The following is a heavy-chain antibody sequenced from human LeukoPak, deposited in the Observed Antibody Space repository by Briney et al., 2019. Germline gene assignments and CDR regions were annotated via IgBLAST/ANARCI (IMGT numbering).Heavy chain of an antibody. CDR3: AKDSKPAAGPFDY. D-gene: IGHD6-13*01. V-gene: IGHV3-23*01. CDR2: IRASGRTT. Sequence: GGTLRLSCAASGFNFGNYGMNWVRQAPGKGLEWVSGIRASGRTTDYADSVKGRFTISRDTSKNTLHLQMNSLRAEDTAVYYCAKDSKPAAGPFDYWGQGTLVTVSS. J-gene: IGHJ4*02. CDR1: GFNFGNYG.